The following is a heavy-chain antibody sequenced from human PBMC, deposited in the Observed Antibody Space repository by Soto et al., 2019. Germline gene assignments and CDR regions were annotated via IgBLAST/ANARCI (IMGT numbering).Heavy chain of an antibody. V-gene: IGHV1-3*01. Sequence: ASVKVSCKASGYTFTSYAMHWVRQAPGQRLEWMGWINAGNGNAKYSQKFQGRVTITRDTSASTAYMELSSLRSEDTAVYYCARTRSSLRPHFDYWGQGTLVTVSS. D-gene: IGHD3-16*01. CDR1: GYTFTSYA. CDR2: INAGNGNA. CDR3: ARTRSSLRPHFDY. J-gene: IGHJ4*02.